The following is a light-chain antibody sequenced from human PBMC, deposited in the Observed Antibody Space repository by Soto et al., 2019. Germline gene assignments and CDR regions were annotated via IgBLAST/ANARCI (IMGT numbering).Light chain of an antibody. CDR2: DAS. V-gene: IGKV3-11*01. CDR3: QQRSNWPPMYT. CDR1: QSVRSY. Sequence: EIVLTQSPATLSLSPGERATLSCRASQSVRSYLAWYQQKPGQAPRLLIYDASNRATGIPARFSGSGSGTDFTLTISSLEPEDFAVYYCQQRSNWPPMYTFGQGNKLEIK. J-gene: IGKJ2*01.